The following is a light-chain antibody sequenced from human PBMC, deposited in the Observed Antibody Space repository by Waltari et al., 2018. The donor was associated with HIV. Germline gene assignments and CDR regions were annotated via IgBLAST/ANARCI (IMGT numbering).Light chain of an antibody. Sequence: LTQPPSVSAAPGQRVTISCSGSHSSLGKPYVSWYQQLPGTAPKVLIYENDKRPSGIPDRFSAYKFGTSATLDITGLQVGDEGDYYCGTWDSNLNAVFGGGTKLTV. J-gene: IGLJ2*01. CDR3: GTWDSNLNAV. CDR2: END. V-gene: IGLV1-51*01. CDR1: HSSLGKPY.